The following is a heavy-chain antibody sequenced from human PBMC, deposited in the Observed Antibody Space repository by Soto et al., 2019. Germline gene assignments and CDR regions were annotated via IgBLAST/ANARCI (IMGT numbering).Heavy chain of an antibody. CDR1: GGNFSSYA. CDR2: IIPIFGTA. J-gene: IGHJ5*02. CDR3: ARGLTVTTWFDP. Sequence: SVKVSCKASGGNFSSYAISWVRQAPGQGLEWMGGIIPIFGTANYAQKFQGRVTITADESTSTAYMELSSLRSEDTAVYYCARGLTVTTWFDPWGQGTLVTVSS. V-gene: IGHV1-69*13. D-gene: IGHD4-4*01.